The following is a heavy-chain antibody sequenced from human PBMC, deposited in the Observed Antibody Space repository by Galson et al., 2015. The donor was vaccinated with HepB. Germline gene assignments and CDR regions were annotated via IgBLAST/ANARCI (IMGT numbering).Heavy chain of an antibody. V-gene: IGHV3-33*08. CDR2: IWYDGSNN. D-gene: IGHD3-22*01. Sequence: SLRLSCAASGFTFSSYGMHWVRQAPGKGLEWVAVIWYDGSNNHYADSVKGRFTISRDNSKNTLYLQMNSLRAEDTAVYYCARDGGYYDSSGYFDYWGQGTLVTVSS. J-gene: IGHJ4*02. CDR3: ARDGGYYDSSGYFDY. CDR1: GFTFSSYG.